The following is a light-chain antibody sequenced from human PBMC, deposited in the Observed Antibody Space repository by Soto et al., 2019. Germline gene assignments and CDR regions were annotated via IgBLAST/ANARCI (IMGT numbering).Light chain of an antibody. V-gene: IGKV3-11*01. J-gene: IGKJ4*01. Sequence: EIVLTQSPATLSLSPGERATLSCRASQSISSYLAWYQQKPGQAPRLLIYDGSNRATGIPARFSGSGSETDFTLTISSLEPEDFASYSSPPRRSSLPTFGGRTNVDIK. CDR2: DGS. CDR3: PPRRSSLPT. CDR1: QSISSY.